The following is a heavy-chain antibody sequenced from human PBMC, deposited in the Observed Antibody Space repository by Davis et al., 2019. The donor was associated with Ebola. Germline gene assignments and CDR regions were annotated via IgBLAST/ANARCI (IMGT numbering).Heavy chain of an antibody. V-gene: IGHV4-59*01. D-gene: IGHD3-22*01. J-gene: IGHJ5*02. CDR3: ARATKAGGGSGYLGWFDP. Sequence: PGGSLRLSCTVSGGSISSYYWSWIRQPPGKGLEWIGYIYYSGSTNYNPSLKSRVTISVDTSKNQFSLKLSSVTAADTAVYYCARATKAGGGSGYLGWFDPWGQGTLVTVSS. CDR2: IYYSGST. CDR1: GGSISSYY.